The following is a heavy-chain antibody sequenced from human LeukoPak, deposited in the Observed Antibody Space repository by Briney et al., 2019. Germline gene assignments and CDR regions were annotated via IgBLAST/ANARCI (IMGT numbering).Heavy chain of an antibody. V-gene: IGHV3-30-3*01. CDR3: ARGPAFWSGYFDY. J-gene: IGHJ4*02. Sequence: GGSLRLSCAASGFTFSSYAMHWVRQAPGKGLEWVAVTSYDGSNKYYADSVKGRFTISRDNSKNTLYLQMNSLRAEDTAVYYCARGPAFWSGYFDYWGQGTLVTVSS. CDR1: GFTFSSYA. D-gene: IGHD3-3*01. CDR2: TSYDGSNK.